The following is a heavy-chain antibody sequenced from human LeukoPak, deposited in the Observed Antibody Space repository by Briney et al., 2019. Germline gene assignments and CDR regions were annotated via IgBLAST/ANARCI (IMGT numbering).Heavy chain of an antibody. CDR3: AKGGGYEAQYYYYYLDV. V-gene: IGHV3-74*01. Sequence: GGSLRLSCAASGFTFSSYWMHWVRQAQGKGLVWVSRMNDDGSSTSYADSLKGRFTISRDNAKNTLYLHMSNLRAEDTAVYYCAKGGGYEAQYYYYYLDVWGKGTTVTISS. CDR1: GFTFSSYW. D-gene: IGHD5-12*01. J-gene: IGHJ6*03. CDR2: MNDDGSST.